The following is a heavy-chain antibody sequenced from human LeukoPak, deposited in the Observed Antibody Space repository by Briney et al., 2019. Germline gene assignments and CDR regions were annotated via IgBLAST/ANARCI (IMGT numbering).Heavy chain of an antibody. J-gene: IGHJ6*02. CDR1: GGTFSSYA. D-gene: IGHD3-10*01. CDR2: IIPILGIA. Sequence: ASVRVSCKASGGTFSSYAISWVRQAPGQGLEWMGRIIPILGIANYAQKFQGRVTITADKSTSTAYMELSSLRSEDTAVYYCARVAFYGSGSYYYYGMDVWGQGTTVTVSS. V-gene: IGHV1-69*04. CDR3: ARVAFYGSGSYYYYGMDV.